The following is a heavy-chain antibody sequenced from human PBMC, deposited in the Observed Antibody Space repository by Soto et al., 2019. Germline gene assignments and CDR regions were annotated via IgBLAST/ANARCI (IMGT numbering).Heavy chain of an antibody. CDR2: IYYSGST. Sequence: PSETLSLTCTVSGGSISSSSYYWGWIRQPPGKGLEWIGSIYYSGSTYYNPSLKSRVTISVDTSKNQFSLKLSSVTAADTAVYYCARDRVAYYGSGRTYYFDYWGQGTLVTVSS. V-gene: IGHV4-39*07. D-gene: IGHD3-10*01. CDR3: ARDRVAYYGSGRTYYFDY. CDR1: GGSISSSSYY. J-gene: IGHJ4*02.